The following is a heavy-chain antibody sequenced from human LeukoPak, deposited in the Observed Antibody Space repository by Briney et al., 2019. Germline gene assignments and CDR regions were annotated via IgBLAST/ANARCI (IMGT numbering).Heavy chain of an antibody. Sequence: GGSLRLSCAASGFTFSSYEMNWVRQAPGKGLEWVSYISSSGSTIYYADSVKGRFTISRDNSKNTLYLQMNSLRAEDTAVYYCARGGSYLSAFDVWGQGTMVTVSS. CDR1: GFTFSSYE. CDR3: ARGGSYLSAFDV. V-gene: IGHV3-48*03. D-gene: IGHD1-26*01. J-gene: IGHJ3*01. CDR2: ISSSGSTI.